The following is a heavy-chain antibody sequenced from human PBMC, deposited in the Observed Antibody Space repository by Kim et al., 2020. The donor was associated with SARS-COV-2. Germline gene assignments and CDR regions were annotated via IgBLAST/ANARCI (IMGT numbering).Heavy chain of an antibody. CDR3: ARDVTTVTPYYYYYYGMDV. Sequence: GGSLRLSCAASGFTFSSYWMSWVRQAPGKGLEWVANIKQDGSEKYYVDSVKGRFTISRDNAKNSLYLQMNSLRAEDTAVYYCARDVTTVTPYYYYYYGMDVWGQGTTVTVSS. CDR1: GFTFSSYW. J-gene: IGHJ6*02. CDR2: IKQDGSEK. D-gene: IGHD4-17*01. V-gene: IGHV3-7*03.